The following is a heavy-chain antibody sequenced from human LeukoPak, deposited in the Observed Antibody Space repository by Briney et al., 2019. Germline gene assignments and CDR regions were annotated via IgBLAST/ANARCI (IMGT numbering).Heavy chain of an antibody. CDR3: ARGARGIAWQNVEY. D-gene: IGHD1-1*01. CDR1: GFTFSSYY. CDR2: INSIGVT. J-gene: IGHJ4*02. Sequence: PGGSLRLSCAASGFTFSSYYMHWVRQFAGRRLEWVSTINSIGVTYYRDSVKGRFTISREDYKNSFYLQMNSLTVGDTAVYYCARGARGIAWQNVEYWGRGTLVTGSS. V-gene: IGHV3-13*04.